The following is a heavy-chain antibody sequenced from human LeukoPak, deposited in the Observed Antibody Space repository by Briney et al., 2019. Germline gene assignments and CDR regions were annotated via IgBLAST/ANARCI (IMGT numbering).Heavy chain of an antibody. V-gene: IGHV3-48*01. J-gene: IGHJ3*02. CDR3: ARDHAYAFDI. D-gene: IGHD2-2*01. CDR1: GFTFSDFS. Sequence: GGSLRLSCVASGFTFSDFSLNWVRQAPGKGLEWISYIGSAIYYADSVKGRFTISRDNAKNSLYLQMNSLRAEDTAVYYCARDHAYAFDIWGQGTLVTVSS. CDR2: IGSAI.